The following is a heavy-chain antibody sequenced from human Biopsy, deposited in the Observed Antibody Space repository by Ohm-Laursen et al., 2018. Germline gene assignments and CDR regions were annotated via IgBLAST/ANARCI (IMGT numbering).Heavy chain of an antibody. V-gene: IGHV4-39*01. J-gene: IGHJ5*02. Sequence: ESLRLSCTASGFTFSDYYMSWIRQPPGKGLEWIGSIFYSGIIYYNPSLKSRVSISVDTSKNQFSLNLNSVTAADTAVYYCARHPTGFWFDPWGQGTLVIVSS. CDR3: ARHPTGFWFDP. CDR2: IFYSGII. CDR1: GFTFSDYY.